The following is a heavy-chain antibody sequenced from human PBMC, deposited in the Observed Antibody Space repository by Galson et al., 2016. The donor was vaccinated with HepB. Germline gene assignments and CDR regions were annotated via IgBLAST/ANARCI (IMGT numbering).Heavy chain of an antibody. J-gene: IGHJ4*02. CDR2: ISDDGSKK. CDR3: ARATRRYSGSDFPPTY. V-gene: IGHV3-30-3*01. D-gene: IGHD5-12*01. Sequence: SLRLSCAASGFTFSSYALHWVRQAPGKGLEWVAVISDDGSKKYCADSVKGRFTISSDNSNNTLYLQMNSLRAEDPAVYYCARATRRYSGSDFPPTYWGQGTLVTVSS. CDR1: GFTFSSYA.